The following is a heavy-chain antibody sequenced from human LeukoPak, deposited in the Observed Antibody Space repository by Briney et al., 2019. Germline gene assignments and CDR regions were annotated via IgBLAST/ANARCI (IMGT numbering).Heavy chain of an antibody. V-gene: IGHV1-2*02. CDR2: IHPNSGGT. CDR1: GYTFTGYY. Sequence: GASVKVSCKASGYTFTGYYMHWVRQAPGQGLEWMAWIHPNSGGTNSAPKFQGRVTLTRDTSISTAYMELSGLTADDSAIYYCARLFGHYDSEDIWGQRSLVTVSS. D-gene: IGHD3-22*01. CDR3: ARLFGHYDSEDI. J-gene: IGHJ4*02.